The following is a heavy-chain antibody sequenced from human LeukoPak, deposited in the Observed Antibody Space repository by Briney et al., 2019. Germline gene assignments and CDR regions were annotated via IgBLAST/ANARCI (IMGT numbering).Heavy chain of an antibody. Sequence: ASVKVSCKASGYTFHQYSISWVRQAPGQGLECMGWVSIYNGNTDYAQKLRSRVTMTTDTSTSTAYMELRSLRSDAAAVYYCAGRHYDIWSGYYMPDDLWGQGTLVTVSS. V-gene: IGHV1-18*01. CDR3: AGRHYDIWSGYYMPDDL. CDR1: GYTFHQYS. D-gene: IGHD3-3*01. CDR2: VSIYNGNT. J-gene: IGHJ5*02.